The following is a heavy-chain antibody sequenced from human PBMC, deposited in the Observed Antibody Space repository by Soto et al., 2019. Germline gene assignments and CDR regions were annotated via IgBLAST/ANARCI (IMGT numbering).Heavy chain of an antibody. Sequence: QVQLQESGPGLVKPSETLSLTCTVSGGSISSYYWSWIRQPPGKGLEWIGYIYYSGSINYNPSLKSRVTISVDTSKNQFSLKLSSVTAADTAVYYCARAKAPLYSSSWYWFDPWGQGTLVTVSS. D-gene: IGHD6-13*01. CDR3: ARAKAPLYSSSWYWFDP. CDR1: GGSISSYY. J-gene: IGHJ5*02. CDR2: IYYSGSI. V-gene: IGHV4-59*08.